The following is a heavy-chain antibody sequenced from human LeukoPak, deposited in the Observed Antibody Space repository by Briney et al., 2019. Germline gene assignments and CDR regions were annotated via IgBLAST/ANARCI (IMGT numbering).Heavy chain of an antibody. J-gene: IGHJ5*02. CDR2: IIPILGIA. CDR1: GGTFSSYA. CDR3: ARGPLTYNWFDP. Sequence: SVKVSCKASGGTFSSYAIIWVRQAPGQGLEWMGRIIPILGIANYAQKLQGRVTITADKSTSTAYMELSSLRSEDTAVYYCARGPLTYNWFDPWGQGTLVTVSS. V-gene: IGHV1-69*04.